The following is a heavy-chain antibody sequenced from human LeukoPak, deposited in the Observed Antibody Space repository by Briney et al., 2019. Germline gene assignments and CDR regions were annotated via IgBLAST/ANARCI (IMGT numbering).Heavy chain of an antibody. Sequence: GSLRLSCAASGFTFSSYWMHWVRQAPGKGLVWVSRINSDGSSTNYADSVKGRFTISRDNAKNTLYLQMNSLRAEDTAVYYCAREAAVGYCSSTSCSTLDYWGQGTLVTVSS. CDR1: GFTFSSYW. CDR2: INSDGSST. J-gene: IGHJ4*02. D-gene: IGHD2-2*02. V-gene: IGHV3-74*01. CDR3: AREAAVGYCSSTSCSTLDY.